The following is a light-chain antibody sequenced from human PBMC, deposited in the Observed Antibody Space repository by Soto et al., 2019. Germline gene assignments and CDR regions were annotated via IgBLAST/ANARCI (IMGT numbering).Light chain of an antibody. V-gene: IGLV2-14*01. CDR2: DVS. J-gene: IGLJ1*01. CDR3: SSYTSSSTEV. CDR1: SSDVGGYNY. Sequence: LTQPASVSGSPGQSITISCTGTSSDVGGYNYVSWYQQHPGKAPKLMIYDVSNRPSGVSNRFSGSKSGNTASLTISGLQAEDEANYYCSSYTSSSTEVFGTGTKVTVL.